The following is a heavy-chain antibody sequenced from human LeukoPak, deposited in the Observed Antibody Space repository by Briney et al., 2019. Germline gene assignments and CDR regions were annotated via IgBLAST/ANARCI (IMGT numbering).Heavy chain of an antibody. CDR1: EFTFTSYE. D-gene: IGHD3-22*01. CDR2: ISGSGDST. Sequence: PGGSLRLSCAASEFTFTSYELNWVRQAPGKGLEWVSAISGSGDSTYYPDSVKGRFTISRDNSKNTLYLQMNSLRAEDTAVYYCAKEFDSSGYFDYWGQGTLVTVSS. J-gene: IGHJ4*02. CDR3: AKEFDSSGYFDY. V-gene: IGHV3-23*01.